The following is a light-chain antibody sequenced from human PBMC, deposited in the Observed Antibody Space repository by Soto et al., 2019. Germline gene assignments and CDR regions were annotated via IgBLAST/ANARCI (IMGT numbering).Light chain of an antibody. CDR2: GAS. V-gene: IGKV3-15*01. J-gene: IGKJ1*01. Sequence: IVMTQYPANLSVSPGERATLSCRASQSVSSNLAGYQQKPGQAPRLLIYGASTRATGIPARFSGSGSGTEFTLTISSLQSEDFAVYYCQQYNNWPPGWTFGQGTKVDIK. CDR1: QSVSSN. CDR3: QQYNNWPPGWT.